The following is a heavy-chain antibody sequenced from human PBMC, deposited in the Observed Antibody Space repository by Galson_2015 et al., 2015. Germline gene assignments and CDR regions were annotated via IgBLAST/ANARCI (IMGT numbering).Heavy chain of an antibody. D-gene: IGHD1-26*01. J-gene: IGHJ6*02. CDR3: SRDSSARNSGMDV. Sequence: SLRLSCAASGLTFNTYGMHWVRQAPGKGLEWVAVIWFDGSNKYYADSVKGRFTISRDNSKNMLYLQMDSPRAEDTAVYYCSRDSSARNSGMDVWGQGTTVTVSS. CDR2: IWFDGSNK. V-gene: IGHV3-33*01. CDR1: GLTFNTYG.